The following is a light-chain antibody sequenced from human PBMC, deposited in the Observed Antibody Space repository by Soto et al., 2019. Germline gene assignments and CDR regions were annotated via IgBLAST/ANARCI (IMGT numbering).Light chain of an antibody. CDR1: QSISSW. CDR2: DAS. CDR3: QQYNSYLYT. Sequence: DIQMTQSPSTLSASVGDRVTITCRASQSISSWLAWYQQKPGKAPQLLIYDASSLESGVPSRFSGSGSGTEFTLTISSLQPDDVATYYCQQYNSYLYTFGQGTKLEIK. J-gene: IGKJ2*01. V-gene: IGKV1-5*01.